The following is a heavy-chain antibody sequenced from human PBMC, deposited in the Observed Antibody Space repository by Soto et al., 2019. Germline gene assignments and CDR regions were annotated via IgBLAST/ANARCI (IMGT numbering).Heavy chain of an antibody. Sequence: SEPLSITCTVSGASINNYYWSWIRQPPGKRLEWIGYIYYTGSTTYNPSLESRVTMSVDTSKNQFSLKLSSVNAADTAVYYCAKFRRTEAGAFPLDYWGRGTLVTV. CDR3: AKFRRTEAGAFPLDY. J-gene: IGHJ4*02. V-gene: IGHV4-59*01. D-gene: IGHD3-3*02. CDR2: IYYTGST. CDR1: GASINNYY.